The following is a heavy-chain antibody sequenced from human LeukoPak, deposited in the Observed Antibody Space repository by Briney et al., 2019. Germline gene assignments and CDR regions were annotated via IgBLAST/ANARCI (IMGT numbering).Heavy chain of an antibody. D-gene: IGHD3-10*01. J-gene: IGHJ6*03. CDR1: GFTFSSYE. CDR2: ISSSGSTI. Sequence: PGGSLRLSCAASGFTFSSYEMNWVRQAPGKGLEWVSYISSSGSTIYYADSVKGRFTISRDNAKNSLYLQMNSLRAEDTAVYYCAKDKQWFGEPRTPIPYYYYYMDVWGKGATVTVSS. V-gene: IGHV3-48*03. CDR3: AKDKQWFGEPRTPIPYYYYYMDV.